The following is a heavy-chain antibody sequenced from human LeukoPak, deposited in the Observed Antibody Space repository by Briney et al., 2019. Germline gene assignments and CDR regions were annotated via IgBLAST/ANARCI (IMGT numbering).Heavy chain of an antibody. V-gene: IGHV1-18*01. CDR3: ARYDILTGYYGMDV. CDR2: ISAYNGNT. J-gene: IGHJ6*02. D-gene: IGHD3-9*01. CDR1: GYTFTSYG. Sequence: GASVKVSCKASGYTFTSYGISWVRQAPGQGLEWMGWISAYNGNTNYAQKLQGRVTMTTDTSTSTAYMELRSLRPDDTAVYYCARYDILTGYYGMDVWGQGTTVTVSS.